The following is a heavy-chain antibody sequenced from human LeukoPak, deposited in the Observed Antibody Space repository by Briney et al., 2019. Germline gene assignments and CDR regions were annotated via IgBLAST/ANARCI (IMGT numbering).Heavy chain of an antibody. Sequence: GGSLTLPCVLSGFTFSGYSMIWVRQAPGKGLEWISYISSSSSTVYYADSVKGRFTISRDNAKNSLYLQMNSLRDEDTAVYYCARETAYSFDYWGQGTLVTVSS. J-gene: IGHJ4*02. D-gene: IGHD1-26*01. V-gene: IGHV3-48*02. CDR3: ARETAYSFDY. CDR1: GFTFSGYS. CDR2: ISSSSSTV.